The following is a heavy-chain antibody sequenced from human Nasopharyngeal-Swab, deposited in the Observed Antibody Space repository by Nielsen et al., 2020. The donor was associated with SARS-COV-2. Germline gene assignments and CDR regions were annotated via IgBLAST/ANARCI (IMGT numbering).Heavy chain of an antibody. V-gene: IGHV1-46*01. CDR1: GYTFTSYY. CDR3: ARDLEGIHPGP. D-gene: IGHD1-14*01. Sequence: VSVKVSCKASGYTFTSYYMHWVRQAPGQGLEWMGIINPSGGSTSYAQKFQGRVTMTRDTSTSTVYMELSSLRSEDTAVYYCARDLEGIHPGPWGQGTLVTVSS. J-gene: IGHJ5*02. CDR2: INPSGGST.